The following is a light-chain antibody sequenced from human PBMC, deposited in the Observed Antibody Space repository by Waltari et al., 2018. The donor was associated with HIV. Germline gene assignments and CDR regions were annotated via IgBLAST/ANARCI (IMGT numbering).Light chain of an antibody. CDR2: RNN. Sequence: QSVLTQPPSASETPGQRVTISCSGSSPNIRSNYVYWYQHLPGTATKLLIYRNNQRPSGVPDRFSGSKSGTSASLAISGLRSEDEADYYCAAWGDSLTSFVFGTGTKVTVL. CDR3: AAWGDSLTSFV. J-gene: IGLJ1*01. V-gene: IGLV1-47*01. CDR1: SPNIRSNY.